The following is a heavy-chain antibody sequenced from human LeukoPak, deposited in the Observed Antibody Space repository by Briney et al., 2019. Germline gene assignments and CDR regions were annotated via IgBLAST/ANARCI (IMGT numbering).Heavy chain of an antibody. J-gene: IGHJ3*02. CDR2: ISAYNGNT. D-gene: IGHD6-13*01. Sequence: ASVKVSCKASGYTFTSYGISWVRQAPGQGLEWMGWISAYNGNTNYAQKLQGRVTMTTDASTSTAYMELRSLRSDDTAVYYCARGKYSSSWYPNDALDIWGQGTMVTVSS. V-gene: IGHV1-18*01. CDR3: ARGKYSSSWYPNDALDI. CDR1: GYTFTSYG.